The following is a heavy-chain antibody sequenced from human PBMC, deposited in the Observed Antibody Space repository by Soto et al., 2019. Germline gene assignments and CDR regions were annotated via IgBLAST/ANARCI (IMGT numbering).Heavy chain of an antibody. D-gene: IGHD4-17*01. CDR3: ARLDYGDSAFDS. CDR2: IFYTGST. Sequence: QVQLKESGPGLVQPSETLSLTCSVSGGSINSASYHWGWLRQHPGKGLEFIGFIFYTGSTYYNPSLETRVTISVDTSKNHVSLRLSAVTAADTAVYYCARLDYGDSAFDSWGRGTQVTVSS. V-gene: IGHV4-31*03. CDR1: GGSINSASYH. J-gene: IGHJ4*02.